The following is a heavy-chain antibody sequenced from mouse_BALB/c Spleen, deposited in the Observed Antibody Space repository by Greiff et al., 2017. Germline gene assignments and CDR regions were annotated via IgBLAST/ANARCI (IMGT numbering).Heavy chain of an antibody. V-gene: IGHV2-9*02. D-gene: IGHD2-14*01. J-gene: IGHJ1*01. CDR2: IWAGGST. CDR1: GFSLTSYG. Sequence: VKLVESGPGLVAPSQSLSITCTVSGFSLTSYGVHWVRQPPGKGLEWLGVIWAGGSTNYNSALMSRLSISKDNSKSQVFLKMNSLQTDDTAMYYCARDAYRYSWYFDVWGAGTTVTVSS. CDR3: ARDAYRYSWYFDV.